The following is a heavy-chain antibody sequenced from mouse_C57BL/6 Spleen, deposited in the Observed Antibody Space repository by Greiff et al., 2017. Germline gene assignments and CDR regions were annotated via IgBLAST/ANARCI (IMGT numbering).Heavy chain of an antibody. CDR2: IHPNSGST. V-gene: IGHV1-64*01. CDR1: GYTFTSYW. D-gene: IGHD1-1*01. Sequence: VQLQQSGAELVKPGASVKLSCKASGYTFTSYWMHWVKQRPGQGLEWIGMIHPNSGSTNYNEKFKSKATLTVDKSSSTAYMQLSSLTSEDSAVYYCARGYYGSSNYAMDYWGQGTSVTVSS. CDR3: ARGYYGSSNYAMDY. J-gene: IGHJ4*01.